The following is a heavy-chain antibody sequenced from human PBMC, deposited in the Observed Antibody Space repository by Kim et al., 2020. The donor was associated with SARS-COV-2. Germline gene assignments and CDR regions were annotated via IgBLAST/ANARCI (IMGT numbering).Heavy chain of an antibody. Sequence: AEKLQGRVTMTTDTSTSTAYRELRSLRSDDTAVYYCARAGVVVITGDWFDPWGQGTLVTVSS. D-gene: IGHD3-22*01. J-gene: IGHJ5*02. V-gene: IGHV1-18*01. CDR3: ARAGVVVITGDWFDP.